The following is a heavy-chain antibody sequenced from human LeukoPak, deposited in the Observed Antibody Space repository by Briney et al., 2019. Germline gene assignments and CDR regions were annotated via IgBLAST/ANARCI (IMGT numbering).Heavy chain of an antibody. CDR2: IIPIFGTA. V-gene: IGHV1-69*13. Sequence: SVKVSCKASGGTFSSYAISWVRQPPGQGLAGMGGIIPIFGTANYAQKFQGRVTITADESTSTAYMELSSLRSEDTAVYYCASGPEYYYDSYWGQGTLVTVSS. J-gene: IGHJ4*02. CDR1: GGTFSSYA. CDR3: ASGPEYYYDSY. D-gene: IGHD3-22*01.